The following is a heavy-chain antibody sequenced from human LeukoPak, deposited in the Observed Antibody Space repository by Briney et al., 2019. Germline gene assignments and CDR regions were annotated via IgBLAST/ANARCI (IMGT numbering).Heavy chain of an antibody. D-gene: IGHD1-14*01. V-gene: IGHV3-53*01. J-gene: IGHJ6*03. CDR1: GFTINTNY. Sequence: PGGSLRLSCAASGFTINTNYMNWVRQAPGRGLEWLSVIYPDGVTKYAESVKGRFTVSRDIAKNTVYLEMNDLRAEDTALYYCARGLELGNLFYYYYSYRDVGGKGPRVTVSS. CDR2: IYPDGVT. CDR3: ARGLELGNLFYYYYSYRDV.